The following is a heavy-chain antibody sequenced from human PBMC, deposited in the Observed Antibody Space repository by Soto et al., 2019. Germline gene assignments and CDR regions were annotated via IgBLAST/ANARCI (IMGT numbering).Heavy chain of an antibody. J-gene: IGHJ1*01. CDR3: AMDYGDRPEYFKH. CDR2: ISPLKGRT. Sequence: QVQLVQSGPDLKRPGASMKVSCKASGYTFTSYGISWVRQAPGQGLEWMAWISPLKGRTQYSQKAQDRVTLSTDTSSNTAYMEMTTLRVNDTAVYYCAMDYGDRPEYFKHWGQGTLVTVS. D-gene: IGHD4-17*01. CDR1: GYTFTSYG. V-gene: IGHV1-18*04.